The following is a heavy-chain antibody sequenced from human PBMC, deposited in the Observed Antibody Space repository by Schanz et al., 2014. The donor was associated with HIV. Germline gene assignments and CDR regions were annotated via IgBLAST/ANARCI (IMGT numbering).Heavy chain of an antibody. CDR2: ISSSSSTI. J-gene: IGHJ6*02. Sequence: EVQLLESGGGLVQPGGSLRLSCEASGFTFSNYAMSWVRQAPGKGLEWVSYISSSSSTIYYADSVKGRFTISRDNAKNSLYLQMKSLRDEDTAVYYCAREWVYYYYYGMDVWGQGTTVTVSS. D-gene: IGHD6-13*01. CDR3: AREWVYYYYYGMDV. CDR1: GFTFSNYA. V-gene: IGHV3-48*02.